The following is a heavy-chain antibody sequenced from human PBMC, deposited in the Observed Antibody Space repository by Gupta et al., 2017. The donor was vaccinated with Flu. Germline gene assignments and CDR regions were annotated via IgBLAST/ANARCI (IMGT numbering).Heavy chain of an antibody. CDR2: IYWNDDK. CDR1: GFSLSTSGVG. V-gene: IGHV2-5*01. Sequence: QITLKESGPTLVKPTQTLTLTCTFSGFSLSTSGVGVGWIRQPPGKALEWLALIYWNDDKRYSPSLKSRLTITKNTSKNQVVLTMTNMDPVDTATYYCAHHKIMTTPTCFDYGDQGTLVTVSS. J-gene: IGHJ4*02. CDR3: AHHKIMTTPTCFDY. D-gene: IGHD4-4*01.